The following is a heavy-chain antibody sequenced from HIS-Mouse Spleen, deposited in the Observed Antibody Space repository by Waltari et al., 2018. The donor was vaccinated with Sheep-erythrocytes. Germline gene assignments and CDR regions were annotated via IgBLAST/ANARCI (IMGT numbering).Heavy chain of an antibody. V-gene: IGHV4-31*03. CDR1: AASISSGGSY. J-gene: IGHJ4*02. D-gene: IGHD7-27*01. Sequence: QVQLQESGPGLVKPSQTLSLTCTVSAASISSGGSYWSWIREHPGKCLEWIGYIYYSGSTSYNPSLKSGVTISVDTSKNQFSLKLSSVTAADTAVYYCARDRLGIFGYWGQGTLVTVSS. CDR3: ARDRLGIFGY. CDR2: IYYSGST.